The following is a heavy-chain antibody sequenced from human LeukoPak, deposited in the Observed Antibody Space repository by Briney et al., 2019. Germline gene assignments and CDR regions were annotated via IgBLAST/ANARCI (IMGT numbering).Heavy chain of an antibody. Sequence: PSGTLSLTCTVSGGSISDYYWSWIRQPAGKGLEWIGRIYSSGSTNYNPSLKSRVTMSVDTSKNQFSLKLSSVTAADTAIYYCARVDQNAGSADYYYHSLDVWGQGTTVTVSS. CDR3: ARVDQNAGSADYYYHSLDV. CDR1: GGSISDYY. CDR2: IYSSGST. V-gene: IGHV4-4*07. J-gene: IGHJ6*02.